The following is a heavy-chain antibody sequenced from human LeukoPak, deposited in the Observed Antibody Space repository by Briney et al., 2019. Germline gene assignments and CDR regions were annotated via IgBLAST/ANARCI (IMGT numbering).Heavy chain of an antibody. D-gene: IGHD3-10*01. J-gene: IGHJ3*02. V-gene: IGHV3-30*02. CDR3: AKGPLWFGELYDAFDI. Sequence: GGSLRLSCAASGFTFSSYGLHWVRQAPGKGLEWVAFIRYDGSKKYYGDSVKGRFTISRDNSKNTLNLQMNSLRAEDTALYYCAKGPLWFGELYDAFDIRGQGTMVTVSS. CDR2: IRYDGSKK. CDR1: GFTFSSYG.